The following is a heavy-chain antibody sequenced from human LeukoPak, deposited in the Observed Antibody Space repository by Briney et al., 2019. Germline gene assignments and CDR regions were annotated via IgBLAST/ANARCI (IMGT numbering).Heavy chain of an antibody. V-gene: IGHV4-39*07. Sequence: PSETLSLTCTVSGGPNSSSRYYWGWIRQPPGKGLEWIGSIYYSGSTYYNPSLKSRVTISVDTSKNQFSLKLSPVTAADTAVYYCARGPPYGMFDPWGQGTLVTVSS. CDR1: GGPNSSSRYY. CDR3: ARGPPYGMFDP. J-gene: IGHJ5*02. CDR2: IYYSGST. D-gene: IGHD4-17*01.